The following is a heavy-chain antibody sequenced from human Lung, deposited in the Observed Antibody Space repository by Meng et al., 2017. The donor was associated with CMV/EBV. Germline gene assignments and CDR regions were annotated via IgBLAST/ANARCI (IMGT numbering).Heavy chain of an antibody. V-gene: IGHV1-2*06. J-gene: IGHJ4*02. Sequence: DYYLRWVRQAPGNGLEWMGRISPNSGGTNYAQGFQGRVTMTSATSIRTAYMELRNLKSDDTAVYFCARVGDYYDRSGYYYERSLAYWGQGTLVTVSS. CDR1: DYY. CDR2: ISPNSGGT. CDR3: ARVGDYYDRSGYYYERSLAY. D-gene: IGHD3-22*01.